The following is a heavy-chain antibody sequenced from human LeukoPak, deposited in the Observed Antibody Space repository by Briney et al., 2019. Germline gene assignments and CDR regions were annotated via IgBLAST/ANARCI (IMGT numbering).Heavy chain of an antibody. CDR3: AKDIGRWLQPIDAFDI. Sequence: GRSLGLSCAASGFTFDDYAMHWVRQAPGKGLEWVSGISWNSGSIGYADSVKGRFTISRDNAKNSLYLQMNSLRAEDTALYYCAKDIGRWLQPIDAFDIWGQGTMVTVSS. D-gene: IGHD5-24*01. CDR1: GFTFDDYA. V-gene: IGHV3-9*01. CDR2: ISWNSGSI. J-gene: IGHJ3*02.